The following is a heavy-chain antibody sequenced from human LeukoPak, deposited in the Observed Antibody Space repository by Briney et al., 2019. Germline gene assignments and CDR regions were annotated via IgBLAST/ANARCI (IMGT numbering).Heavy chain of an antibody. D-gene: IGHD4-17*01. CDR1: GFPFNDYS. V-gene: IGHV3-48*04. CDR3: ARDHDYAFDN. CDR2: IGISSGNT. Sequence: GGSLRLSCAASGFPFNDYSMNWVRQAPGKGLEWISYIGISSGNTKYADSVKGRFTISGDNAKNSLYLQMNNLRVEDTAVYYCARDHDYAFDNWGQGTLVTVSS. J-gene: IGHJ4*02.